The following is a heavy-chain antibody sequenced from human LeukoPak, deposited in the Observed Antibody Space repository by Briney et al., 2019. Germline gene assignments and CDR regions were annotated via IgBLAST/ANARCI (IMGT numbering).Heavy chain of an antibody. D-gene: IGHD3-22*01. Sequence: SETLSLTCTVSGGSISSGDYYWSWIRQPPGKGLEWSGYIYYSGSTYYNPSLKSRITISVDTSKNQFSLKLSSVTAADTAVYYCARVGALYDSSGYYLSQFDYWGQGTLVTVSS. CDR1: GGSISSGDYY. V-gene: IGHV4-30-4*01. J-gene: IGHJ4*02. CDR2: IYYSGST. CDR3: ARVGALYDSSGYYLSQFDY.